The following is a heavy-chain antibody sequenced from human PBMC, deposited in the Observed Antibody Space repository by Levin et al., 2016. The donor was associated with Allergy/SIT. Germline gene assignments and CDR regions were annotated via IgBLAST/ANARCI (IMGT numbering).Heavy chain of an antibody. D-gene: IGHD3-22*01. J-gene: IGHJ6*02. V-gene: IGHV3-15*01. CDR1: GFTFVNAW. Sequence: GGSLRLSCAASGFTFVNAWMSWVRQAPGKGLEWVGHIRSKNDGGTTDSAAPVKGRFTISRDDSENRLFLQMNSLRTEDTAVYYCTIDLHHDSSGYHPGMDAWGQGTTVTVSS. CDR2: IRSKNDGGTT. CDR3: TIDLHHDSSGYHPGMDA.